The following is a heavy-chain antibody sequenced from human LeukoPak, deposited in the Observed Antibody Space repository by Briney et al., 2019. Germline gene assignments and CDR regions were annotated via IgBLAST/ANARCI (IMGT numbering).Heavy chain of an antibody. CDR1: GFTFSNSA. Sequence: GGSLRLSCAASGFTFSNSAMSWVRQAPGKGLEWVSAISGSGDSTYYADSVKGRFTISRDNSKNMLYLQMNSLRAEDTAVYYCARYGDYVLSYYYYMDVWGKGTTVTISS. V-gene: IGHV3-23*01. CDR2: ISGSGDST. D-gene: IGHD4-17*01. J-gene: IGHJ6*03. CDR3: ARYGDYVLSYYYYMDV.